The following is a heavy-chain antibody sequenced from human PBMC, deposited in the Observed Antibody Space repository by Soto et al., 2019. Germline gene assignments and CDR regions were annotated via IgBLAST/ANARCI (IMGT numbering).Heavy chain of an antibody. CDR3: VKGQRYYYGSGSYYNDLALFDS. D-gene: IGHD3-10*01. V-gene: IGHV3-64D*06. J-gene: IGHJ4*02. Sequence: GGSLRLSCSASGFTFSSYAMHWVRQAHGKGLEYVSAIRSNGGTTYYADSVKGRFTISRDNSKNTLYLQMSSLRAEDTAVYYCVKGQRYYYGSGSYYNDLALFDSWGQGALVTVSS. CDR1: GFTFSSYA. CDR2: IRSNGGTT.